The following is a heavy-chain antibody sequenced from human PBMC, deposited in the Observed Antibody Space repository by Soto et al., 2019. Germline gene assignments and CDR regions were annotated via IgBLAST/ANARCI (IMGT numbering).Heavy chain of an antibody. D-gene: IGHD2-21*02. CDR3: ARDDAYCGGDCYSPLDYYYYGMDV. Sequence: QVQLVQSGAEVKKPGASVKVSCKASGYTFTSYGIIWVRQAPGQGLEWMGWISAYNGNTNYAQKLQGRVTMTTDTSTSTTYMELRSLRSDDTAVYYCARDDAYCGGDCYSPLDYYYYGMDVWGQGTTVTVSS. CDR2: ISAYNGNT. J-gene: IGHJ6*02. V-gene: IGHV1-18*01. CDR1: GYTFTSYG.